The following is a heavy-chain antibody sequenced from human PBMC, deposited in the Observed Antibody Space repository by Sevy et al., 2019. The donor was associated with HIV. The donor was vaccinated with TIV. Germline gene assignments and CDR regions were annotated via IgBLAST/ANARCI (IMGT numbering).Heavy chain of an antibody. J-gene: IGHJ4*02. D-gene: IGHD1-7*01. Sequence: SETLSLTCTVSGGSVSSGSYYWSWIRQPPGKGLEWIGYIYYSGSTNYNPSLKSRVTISVDTSKNQFSLKLSSVTAADTAVYYCAGDGVGNYDYWGQGTLVTVPS. CDR2: IYYSGST. CDR3: AGDGVGNYDY. CDR1: GGSVSSGSYY. V-gene: IGHV4-61*01.